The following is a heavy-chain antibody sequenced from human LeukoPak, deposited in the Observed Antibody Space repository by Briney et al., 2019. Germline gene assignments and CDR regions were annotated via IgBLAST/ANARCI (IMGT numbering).Heavy chain of an antibody. CDR1: GYSFTSYW. Sequence: GESLKISCQASGYSFTSYWLGWVRQTPEKGLEWMGIIYPGDSETRYSPSFQGQVTISGDKSISTAYLQWSSLKASDTAMYYCARRGSGRYDFDYWGQGTLVTVFS. CDR3: ARRGSGRYDFDY. CDR2: IYPGDSET. D-gene: IGHD1-26*01. J-gene: IGHJ4*02. V-gene: IGHV5-51*01.